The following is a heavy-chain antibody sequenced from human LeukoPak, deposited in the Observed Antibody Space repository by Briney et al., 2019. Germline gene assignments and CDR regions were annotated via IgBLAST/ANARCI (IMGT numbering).Heavy chain of an antibody. V-gene: IGHV1-8*03. D-gene: IGHD1-14*01. Sequence: GSVTVSCTASGYTFTSYDINWVRQAPGQGVEWMGWMNPNSGNTGYAQKFQGRLTITRNTSISTAYMELSSLRSEDTAVYYCAKAYRRYYYYMDVWGKGTTVTVSS. CDR2: MNPNSGNT. CDR1: GYTFTSYD. J-gene: IGHJ6*03. CDR3: AKAYRRYYYYMDV.